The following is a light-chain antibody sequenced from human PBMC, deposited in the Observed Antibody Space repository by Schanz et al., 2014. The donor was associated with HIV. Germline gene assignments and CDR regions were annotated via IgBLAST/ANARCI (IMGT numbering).Light chain of an antibody. CDR3: QQYDSSSWT. CDR1: QSISSW. Sequence: DIQMTQSPSTLSASVGDRVTITCRASQSISSWLAWYQQKPGKAPKLLISEASILETGVPSRFSGSRSGTEFTLTISSLQPDDFATYYCQQYDSSSWTFGLGTKVETK. V-gene: IGKV1-5*03. J-gene: IGKJ1*01. CDR2: EAS.